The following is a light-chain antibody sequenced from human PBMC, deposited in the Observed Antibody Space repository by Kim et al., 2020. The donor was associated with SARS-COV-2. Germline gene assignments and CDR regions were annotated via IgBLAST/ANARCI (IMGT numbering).Light chain of an antibody. CDR2: AVS. CDR3: QQYFTYPLT. V-gene: IGKV1-16*02. CDR1: QGISNY. J-gene: IGKJ4*01. Sequence: ASVRDTITITCRASQGISNYLAWFQQRPGKPPKSLIYAVSGLQTGVPSKFSGAGSGLIFTLTINNLQSEDFATYYCQQYFTYPLTFGGGTKVDIK.